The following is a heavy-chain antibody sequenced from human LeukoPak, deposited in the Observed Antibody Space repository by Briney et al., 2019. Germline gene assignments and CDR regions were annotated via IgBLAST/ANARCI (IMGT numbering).Heavy chain of an antibody. CDR2: INHSGST. CDR1: GGSFSGYY. CDR3: ARWYFDWFDAFDI. D-gene: IGHD3-9*01. Sequence: SEALSLTCAVYGGSFSGYYWSWIRQPPGKGLEWIGEINHSGSTNYNPSLKSQVTISVDTSKNQFSLKLSSVTAADTAVYYCARWYFDWFDAFDIWGQGTMVTVSS. V-gene: IGHV4-34*01. J-gene: IGHJ3*02.